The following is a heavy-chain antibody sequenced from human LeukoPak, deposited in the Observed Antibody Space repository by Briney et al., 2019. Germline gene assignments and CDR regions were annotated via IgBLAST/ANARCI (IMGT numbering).Heavy chain of an antibody. D-gene: IGHD6-19*01. Sequence: PGGSLRLSCAASGFIFSNAWMSWVRQAPGKGLEWVGRIKSKTDGGTTDYAAPVKGRFTISRDDSKNTLYLQMNSLKTEDTAVYYCTTTLLPGIAVAGTSSNWGQGTLVTVSS. CDR1: GFIFSNAW. CDR3: TTTLLPGIAVAGTSSN. V-gene: IGHV3-15*01. CDR2: IKSKTDGGTT. J-gene: IGHJ4*02.